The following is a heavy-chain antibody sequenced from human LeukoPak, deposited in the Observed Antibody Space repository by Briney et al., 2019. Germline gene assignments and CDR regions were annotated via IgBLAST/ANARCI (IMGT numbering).Heavy chain of an antibody. V-gene: IGHV4-34*01. J-gene: IGHJ5*02. CDR1: GGSISSYY. CDR3: ARGITMIVGGLNWFDP. CDR2: INHSGST. D-gene: IGHD3-22*01. Sequence: PSETLSLTCTVSGGSISSYYWSWIRQPPGKGLEWIGEINHSGSTNYNPSLKSRVTISVDTSKNQFSLKLSSVTAADTAVYYCARGITMIVGGLNWFDPWGQGTLVTVSS.